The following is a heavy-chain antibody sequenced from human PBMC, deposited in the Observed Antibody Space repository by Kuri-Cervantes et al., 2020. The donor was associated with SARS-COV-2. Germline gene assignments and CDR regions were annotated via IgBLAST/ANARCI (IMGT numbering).Heavy chain of an antibody. CDR3: ARVRSDNWNDDAFDY. D-gene: IGHD1-1*01. V-gene: IGHV1-2*02. J-gene: IGHJ4*02. CDR2: INPNSGGT. CDR1: GYTFTSYY. Sequence: ASVKVSCKASGYTFTSYYMHWVRQAPGQGLEWMGWINPNSGGTNYAQKFQGRVTMTRDTSISTAYMELSSLRSDDTAVYYCARVRSDNWNDDAFDYWGQGTLVTVSS.